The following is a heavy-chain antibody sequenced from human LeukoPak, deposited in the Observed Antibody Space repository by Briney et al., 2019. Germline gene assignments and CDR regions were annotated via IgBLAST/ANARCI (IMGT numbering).Heavy chain of an antibody. J-gene: IGHJ5*02. Sequence: ASVKVSCKASGYIFTSYYMHWVRQAPGQGLEWMGLINPSGGRTSYAQNFQGRVTLTRDMSTSTDYMELRSLKSEDTAVYYCARDNSVGDIAWWFDPWGQGTLVTVSS. CDR2: INPSGGRT. V-gene: IGHV1-46*01. CDR1: GYIFTSYY. CDR3: ARDNSVGDIAWWFDP. D-gene: IGHD3-10*01.